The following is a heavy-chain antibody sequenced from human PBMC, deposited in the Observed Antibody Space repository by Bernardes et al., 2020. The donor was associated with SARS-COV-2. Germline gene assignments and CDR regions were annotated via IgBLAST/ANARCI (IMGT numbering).Heavy chain of an antibody. J-gene: IGHJ4*02. Sequence: SWIRQPTGQGLEWVSAISGSGGSTYYADSVKGRFTISRDNSKNTLYLQMNSLRAEDTAVYYCAPPGATEIRDYWGQGTLVTVSS. V-gene: IGHV3-23*01. CDR2: ISGSGGST. D-gene: IGHD5-12*01. CDR3: APPGATEIRDY.